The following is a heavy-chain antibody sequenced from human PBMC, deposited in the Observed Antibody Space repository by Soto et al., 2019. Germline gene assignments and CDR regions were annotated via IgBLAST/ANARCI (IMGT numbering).Heavy chain of an antibody. CDR1: GGSVNGYY. Sequence: LSLTCAVYGGSVNGYYWNWIRQPPGKGLEWIGEINHIGGTHYNPSLKSRVTMSVDTSKNQFSLRLSSVTAADTAIYYCATRITVFGLLIPPFDPWGQGTQVTVSS. CDR2: INHIGGT. D-gene: IGHD3-3*01. J-gene: IGHJ5*02. CDR3: ATRITVFGLLIPPFDP. V-gene: IGHV4-34*01.